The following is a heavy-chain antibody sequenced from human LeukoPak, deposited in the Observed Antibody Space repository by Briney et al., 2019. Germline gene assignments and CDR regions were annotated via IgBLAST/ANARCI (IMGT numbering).Heavy chain of an antibody. D-gene: IGHD3-22*01. Sequence: SVKVSCKASGGTFSSYAISWVRQAPGQGLEWMGRIIPIFGTANYAQKFQGRVTITTDESTSTAYMELSSVTAADTAVYYCASAEYYENRGGDVFDVWGQGTMVTVSS. CDR2: IIPIFGTA. CDR1: GGTFSSYA. V-gene: IGHV1-69*05. CDR3: ASAEYYENRGGDVFDV. J-gene: IGHJ3*01.